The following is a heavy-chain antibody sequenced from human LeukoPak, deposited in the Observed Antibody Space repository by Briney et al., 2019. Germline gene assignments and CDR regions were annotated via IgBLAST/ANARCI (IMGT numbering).Heavy chain of an antibody. D-gene: IGHD3-10*01. Sequence: GESLKISCAASGFTFDDYDMSWVRQAPGKELEWVSGINWNGGSTGYADSVKGRFTISRDNAKNSLYLQMNSLRAEDTALYYCARVLISYYGSGSSNWFDPWGQGTLVTVSS. V-gene: IGHV3-20*04. J-gene: IGHJ5*02. CDR2: INWNGGST. CDR3: ARVLISYYGSGSSNWFDP. CDR1: GFTFDDYD.